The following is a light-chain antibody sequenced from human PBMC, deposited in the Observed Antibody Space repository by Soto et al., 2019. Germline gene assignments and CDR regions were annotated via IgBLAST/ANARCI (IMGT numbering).Light chain of an antibody. CDR2: DVS. Sequence: QSALTQPASVSGSPGQSITISCTGTSSDVGGYNYVSWYQHHPGKAPKLMIYDVSSRPSGVSSRFSGSKSGNTASLTISGLKAEDEADYYCSSYRSTSTLYVFGTGTKVTVL. CDR1: SSDVGGYNY. J-gene: IGLJ1*01. V-gene: IGLV2-14*03. CDR3: SSYRSTSTLYV.